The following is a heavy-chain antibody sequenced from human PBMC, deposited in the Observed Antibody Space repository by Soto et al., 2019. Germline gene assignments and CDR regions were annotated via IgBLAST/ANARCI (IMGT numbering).Heavy chain of an antibody. CDR1: GLTLSSYA. V-gene: IGHV3-23*01. CDR2: ISGSGAAT. Sequence: PGGSLRLSCAASGLTLSSYAMSWVRQAPGKGLEWVSSISGSGAATYYADSVKGRFTISRDNSKNTLYLQMNSLRAEDTAVYYCVLGRGATQGGDAFDIWGQGTMVTVSS. J-gene: IGHJ3*02. CDR3: VLGRGATQGGDAFDI. D-gene: IGHD1-26*01.